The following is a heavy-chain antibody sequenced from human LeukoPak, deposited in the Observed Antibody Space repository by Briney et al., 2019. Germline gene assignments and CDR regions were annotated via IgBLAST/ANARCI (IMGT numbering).Heavy chain of an antibody. CDR1: GYTFTSYG. Sequence: ASVKVSCKASGYTFTSYGISWVRQAPGQRLEWMGWISAYNGNTNYAQKLQGRVTMTTDTSTSTAYMELRSLRSDDTAVYYCARTPIFGVVSSCMDVWGKGTTVTVSS. CDR2: ISAYNGNT. V-gene: IGHV1-18*01. D-gene: IGHD3-3*01. CDR3: ARTPIFGVVSSCMDV. J-gene: IGHJ6*04.